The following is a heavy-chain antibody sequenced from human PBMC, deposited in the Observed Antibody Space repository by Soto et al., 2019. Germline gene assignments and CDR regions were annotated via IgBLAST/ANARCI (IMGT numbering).Heavy chain of an antibody. J-gene: IGHJ4*02. CDR1: GFTVSKNY. CDR3: ATDRVGYDYS. CDR2: IFGGGLK. V-gene: IGHV3-53*01. Sequence: EVQLVESGGDLIQPGGSLRLSCAASGFTVSKNYMTWVRQAPGKGLEWVSVIFGGGLKFYADSVEGRFSISRDDSKNTLYLQMNSLRAEDTALYYCATDRVGYDYSWGQGTLVTVSS. D-gene: IGHD5-12*01.